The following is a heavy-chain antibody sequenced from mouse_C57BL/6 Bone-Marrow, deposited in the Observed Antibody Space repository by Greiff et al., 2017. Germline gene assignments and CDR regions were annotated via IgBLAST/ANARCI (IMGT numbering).Heavy chain of an antibody. CDR2: IYPGSGST. Sequence: QVQLQQPGAELVKPGASVKMSCKASGYTFTSYWITWVKQRPGQGLEWIGDIYPGSGSTNYNEKFKSKATLTVDPSSSTAYMQLSSLTSEDSAVYYCSRPYSSNCWYFDVWGTGTTVTVSS. V-gene: IGHV1-55*01. D-gene: IGHD2-5*01. J-gene: IGHJ1*03. CDR3: SRPYSSNCWYFDV. CDR1: GYTFTSYW.